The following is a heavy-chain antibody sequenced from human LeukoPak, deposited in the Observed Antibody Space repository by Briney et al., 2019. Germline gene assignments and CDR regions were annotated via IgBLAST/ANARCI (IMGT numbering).Heavy chain of an antibody. CDR2: ISGSGGST. D-gene: IGHD5-12*01. CDR1: GFTFSSYA. V-gene: IGHV3-23*01. Sequence: GGSLRLSCAASGFTFSSYAMSWVRQAPGKGLEWVSVISGSGGSTYYADSVKGRFTISRDNSKNTLYLQMNSLRAEDTAVYYCAKDRYSGYDFWGYYFDYWGQGTLVTVSS. J-gene: IGHJ4*02. CDR3: AKDRYSGYDFWGYYFDY.